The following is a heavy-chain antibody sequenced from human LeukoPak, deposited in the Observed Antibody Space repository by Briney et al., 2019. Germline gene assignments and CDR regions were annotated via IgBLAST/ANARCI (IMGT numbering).Heavy chain of an antibody. CDR3: AKDRVVAAREGFDY. CDR2: IRQDGSEK. D-gene: IGHD5-12*01. J-gene: IGHJ4*02. Sequence: GGSLRLSCAASGFTFSSYWMSWVRQAPGKGLEWVANIRQDGSEKYYVDSVKGRFTISRDNAKNSLYLQMNSLRAEDTAVYYCAKDRVVAAREGFDYWGQGTLVTVSS. V-gene: IGHV3-7*01. CDR1: GFTFSSYW.